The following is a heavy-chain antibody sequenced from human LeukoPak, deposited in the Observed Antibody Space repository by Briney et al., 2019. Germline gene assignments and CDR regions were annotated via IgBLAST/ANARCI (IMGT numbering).Heavy chain of an antibody. Sequence: SETLSLTCTVSGGSISSHYWSWIRQPPGKGLEWIGYIYYSGSTNYNPSLKSRVTISVDTSKNQFSLKLSSVTAADTAVYYCAREDYYYYYMGVWGKGTTVTVSS. V-gene: IGHV4-59*11. CDR1: GGSISSHY. CDR2: IYYSGST. CDR3: AREDYYYYYMGV. J-gene: IGHJ6*03.